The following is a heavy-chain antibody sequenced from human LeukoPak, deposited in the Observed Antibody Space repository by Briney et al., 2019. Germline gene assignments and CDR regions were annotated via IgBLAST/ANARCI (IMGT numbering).Heavy chain of an antibody. CDR3: AIDAQRGFDYSNSLEH. Sequence: GTSLRLSCKASGVTFSHFCMHWVRQAPGKGLEWVAVIWSDATNEYYADSVKGRFTISRDNFKNTVSLQMNSLRAEDTAVYYCAIDAQRGFDYSNSLEHWGQGSLVTVSS. CDR2: IWSDATNE. J-gene: IGHJ4*02. CDR1: GVTFSHFC. V-gene: IGHV3-33*01. D-gene: IGHD4-11*01.